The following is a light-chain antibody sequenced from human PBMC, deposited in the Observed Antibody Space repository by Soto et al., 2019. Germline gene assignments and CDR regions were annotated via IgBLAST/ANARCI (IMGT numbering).Light chain of an antibody. J-gene: IGKJ3*01. CDR1: QGIRSY. Sequence: PSSLSASVGDRVTITCRASQGIRSYVAWYQQKPGKVPKLLIYAASSLQSGVPSRFSGSGSGTHFTLTISSLQPEDVATYYCQKYNSAPQGVTFGPGTKVDIK. CDR3: QKYNSAPQGVT. CDR2: AAS. V-gene: IGKV1-27*01.